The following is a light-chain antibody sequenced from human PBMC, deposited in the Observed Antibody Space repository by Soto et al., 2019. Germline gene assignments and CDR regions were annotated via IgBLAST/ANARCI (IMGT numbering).Light chain of an antibody. CDR1: QSFSSY. Sequence: EIVLTQSPGTLSLSPGERATLSCRASQSFSSYLAWYQQKPGQAPRLLIYDASKRSTGIPARFSGRGSGTDFTLPISSIEPEDFAVYYCQQRSNWPPVITFGQGTRLQI. J-gene: IGKJ5*01. V-gene: IGKV3-11*01. CDR2: DAS. CDR3: QQRSNWPPVIT.